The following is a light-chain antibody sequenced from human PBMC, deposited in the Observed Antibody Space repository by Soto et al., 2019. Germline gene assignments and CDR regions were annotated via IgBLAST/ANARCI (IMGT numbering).Light chain of an antibody. J-gene: IGKJ1*01. V-gene: IGKV1-27*01. CDR1: QGISNY. CDR2: AAS. CDR3: QKYNSAPRT. Sequence: DIQMPQSPSSLSASVADRFTITCRASQGISNYLAWYQQKPGKVPKLLIYAASTLQSGVPSRFSGSGSGTDFTLTISSLQPEDVATYYCQKYNSAPRTFGQGTKVDIK.